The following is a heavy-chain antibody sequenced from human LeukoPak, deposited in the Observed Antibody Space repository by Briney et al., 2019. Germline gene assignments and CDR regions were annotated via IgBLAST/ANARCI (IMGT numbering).Heavy chain of an antibody. Sequence: GGSLRLSCAASGFTFSSYWMHWVRQAPGKGLVWVSRINTDGSSTTYADSVKGRFTISRDNAKNTLYLHMDSLRAEDTAVYYCARVATYYDSSGYNSGYFDYWGQGTLVTVSS. V-gene: IGHV3-74*01. D-gene: IGHD3-22*01. CDR3: ARVATYYDSSGYNSGYFDY. CDR2: INTDGSST. J-gene: IGHJ4*02. CDR1: GFTFSSYW.